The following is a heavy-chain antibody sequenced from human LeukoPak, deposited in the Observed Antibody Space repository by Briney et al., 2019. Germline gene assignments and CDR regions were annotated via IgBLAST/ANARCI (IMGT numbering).Heavy chain of an antibody. CDR2: IYYSGST. Sequence: PSETLSLTCTVSGGSISSYYWSWIRQPPGKGLEWIGYIYYSGSTNYNPSLKSRVTISVDTSKNQFSLKLSSVTAADTAVYYCAREYYYGSESYYASNWFDPWGQGTLVTVSS. J-gene: IGHJ5*02. CDR3: AREYYYGSESYYASNWFDP. V-gene: IGHV4-59*01. CDR1: GGSISSYY. D-gene: IGHD3-10*01.